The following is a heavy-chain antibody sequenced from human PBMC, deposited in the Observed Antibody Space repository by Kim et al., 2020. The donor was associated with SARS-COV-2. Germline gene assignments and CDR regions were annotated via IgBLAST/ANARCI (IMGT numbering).Heavy chain of an antibody. Sequence: GGSLRLSCAASGFTFSSYSMNWVRQAPGKGLEWVSSISSSSSYIYYADSVKGRFTISRDNAKNSLYLQMNSLRAEDTAVYYCARDSPPGNYDFWSGYYEGGYYYYGMDVWGQGTTVTVSS. CDR1: GFTFSSYS. CDR3: ARDSPPGNYDFWSGYYEGGYYYYGMDV. CDR2: ISSSSSYI. V-gene: IGHV3-21*01. J-gene: IGHJ6*02. D-gene: IGHD3-3*01.